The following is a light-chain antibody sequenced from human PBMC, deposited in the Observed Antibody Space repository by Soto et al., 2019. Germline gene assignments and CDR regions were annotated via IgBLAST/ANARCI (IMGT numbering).Light chain of an antibody. CDR3: QQYGSSLYT. CDR2: GAS. Sequence: EIVLTQSPGTLSLSPGERATLSCRASQSVSSSYLAWYQQRPGQAPRLLIHGASGRATGIPDRFSGSGSGTDFTLTISRLEPEDFAVYYCQQYGSSLYTFGQGTKLEIK. J-gene: IGKJ2*01. V-gene: IGKV3-20*01. CDR1: QSVSSSY.